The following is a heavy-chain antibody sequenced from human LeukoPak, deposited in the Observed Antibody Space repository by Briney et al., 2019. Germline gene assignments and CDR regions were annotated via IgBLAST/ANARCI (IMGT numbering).Heavy chain of an antibody. J-gene: IGHJ4*02. V-gene: IGHV4-30-2*01. D-gene: IGHD6-19*01. CDR3: ARGDDSGWYVQDY. CDR2: IYHSGTT. CDR1: GGSISGDTYY. Sequence: SETLSLTCTVSGGSISGDTYYWNWIRQPPGRGLEWIGYIYHSGTTSYSPSLKGRVSILLDKSKSQFSLNLSSVTAADTAVYYCARGDDSGWYVQDYWGQGTLVTVSS.